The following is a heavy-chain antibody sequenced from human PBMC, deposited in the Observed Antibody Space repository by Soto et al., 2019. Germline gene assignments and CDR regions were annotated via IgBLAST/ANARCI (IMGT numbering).Heavy chain of an antibody. V-gene: IGHV4-59*01. CDR1: GGSISSYC. D-gene: IGHD5-12*01. CDR3: VRGNTGYGNFDS. CDR2: IYYSGST. J-gene: IGHJ4*02. Sequence: GGSISSYCWSWIRQPPGKGLEWIGYIYYSGSTNNNPSLKSRVTISVDTSKNQFSLKLNSVTAEDTAVYYCVRGNTGYGNFDSWGQGTLVTVSS.